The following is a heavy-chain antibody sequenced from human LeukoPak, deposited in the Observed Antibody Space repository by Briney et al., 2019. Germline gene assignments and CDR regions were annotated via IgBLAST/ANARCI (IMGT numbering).Heavy chain of an antibody. Sequence: GGSLRLSCAASGFTLSDYWMHWVRQAPGRGLVWVSRIYSDGGSPTYADSVKGRFTISRDNAKNTLYLQMNGLSVEDTAVYYCARGRGSYGWFDPWGQGTLVTVSS. CDR1: GFTLSDYW. J-gene: IGHJ5*02. V-gene: IGHV3-74*01. D-gene: IGHD3-10*01. CDR3: ARGRGSYGWFDP. CDR2: IYSDGGSP.